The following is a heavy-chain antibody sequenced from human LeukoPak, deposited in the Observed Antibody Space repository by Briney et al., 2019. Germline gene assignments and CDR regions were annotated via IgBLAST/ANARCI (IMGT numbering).Heavy chain of an antibody. CDR1: GFTFSSYG. Sequence: PGGSLRLSCAASGFTFSSYGMHWVRQAPGKGLEWAAVISYDGSNKYYADSVKGRFTISRDNSKNTLYLQMNSLRAEDTAVYYCAKVGDRDGYNYYFDYWGQGTLVTVSS. J-gene: IGHJ4*02. CDR3: AKVGDRDGYNYYFDY. D-gene: IGHD5-24*01. V-gene: IGHV3-30*18. CDR2: ISYDGSNK.